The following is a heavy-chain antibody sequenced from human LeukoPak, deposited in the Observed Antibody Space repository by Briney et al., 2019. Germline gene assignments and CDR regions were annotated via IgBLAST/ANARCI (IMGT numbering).Heavy chain of an antibody. CDR1: GGSISSYY. J-gene: IGHJ5*02. Sequence: SETLSLTCTVSGGSISSYYWSWIRQPPGKRLEWIGYIYYSGSTNYNPSLKSRVTISVDTSKNQFSLKLSSVTAADTAVYYCARSRGATRGWFDPWGQGTLVTVSS. CDR2: IYYSGST. V-gene: IGHV4-59*01. CDR3: ARSRGATRGWFDP. D-gene: IGHD1-26*01.